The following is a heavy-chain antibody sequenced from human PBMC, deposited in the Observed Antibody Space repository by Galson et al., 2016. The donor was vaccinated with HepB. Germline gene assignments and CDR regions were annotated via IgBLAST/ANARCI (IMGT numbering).Heavy chain of an antibody. Sequence: SLRLRCAAVGCACSSDSMNWVRQAPRWGPGRVSYMSNMGSRQYYAGYVKGRFTISRDKVQNLLYLHMNSVRAEATAAFYCPRDCDYICYTEGSGFDFWGHGTLVTVSS. CDR1: GCACSSDS. J-gene: IGHJ4*01. D-gene: IGHD2-8*01. V-gene: IGHV3-48*01. CDR2: MSNMGSRQ. CDR3: PRDCDYICYTEGSGFDF.